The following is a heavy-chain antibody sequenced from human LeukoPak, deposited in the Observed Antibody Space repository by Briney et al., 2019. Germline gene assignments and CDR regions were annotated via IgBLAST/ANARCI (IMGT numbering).Heavy chain of an antibody. V-gene: IGHV3-23*01. Sequence: PGGSLRLSCAASGFTFNTYAMSWGRQALARAIEQVSSIRGGGEKFYADFVRVRFTLSRDDYTNTVYLQMNNLRVEDTAIYYCAKANWISEADAVWWGQGALVTVSS. J-gene: IGHJ4*02. CDR3: AKANWISEADAVW. CDR1: GFTFNTYA. CDR2: IRGGGEK. D-gene: IGHD1-14*01.